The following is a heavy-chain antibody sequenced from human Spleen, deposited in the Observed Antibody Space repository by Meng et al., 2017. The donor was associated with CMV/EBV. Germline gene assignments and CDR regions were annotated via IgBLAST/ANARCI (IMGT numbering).Heavy chain of an antibody. D-gene: IGHD3-10*01. CDR2: INHRRNT. CDR3: AGDSGWQPGGY. Sequence: LSCAVDGRSFSSCYWSSIRQPPGKGLEWIGDINHRRNTNYNPSLTSRVTISVDTSRKQFSLKVTSVTAADTAVYYCAGDSGWQPGGYWGQGTLVTVSS. CDR1: GRSFSSCY. V-gene: IGHV4-34*01. J-gene: IGHJ4*02.